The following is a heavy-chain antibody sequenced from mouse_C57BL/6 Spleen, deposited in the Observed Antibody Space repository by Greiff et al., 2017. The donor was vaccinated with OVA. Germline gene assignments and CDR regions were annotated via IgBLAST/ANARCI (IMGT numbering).Heavy chain of an antibody. CDR2: IYPGDGDT. J-gene: IGHJ3*01. CDR1: GYAFSSSW. CDR3: ARRGIYDGYYGGFAY. D-gene: IGHD2-3*01. V-gene: IGHV1-82*01. Sequence: VQLQQSGPELVKPGASVKISCKASGYAFSSSWMNWVKQRPGKGLVWIGRIYPGDGDTNYNGKFKGKATLTADKSSSTAYMQLSSLTSEDSAVYFCARRGIYDGYYGGFAYWGQGTLVTVSA.